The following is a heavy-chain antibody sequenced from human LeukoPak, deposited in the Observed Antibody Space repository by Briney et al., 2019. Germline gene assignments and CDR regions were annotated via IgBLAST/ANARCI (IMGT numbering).Heavy chain of an antibody. Sequence: ASVKVSCKASGYTFTRYAMHWVRQAPGQRLEWMGWINAGNGDTKYSQKFQERVTITRDMSTSTAYMELSSLRSEDTAVYYCAAAPPTYYYDSSGYYYAYWGQGTLVTVSS. J-gene: IGHJ4*02. CDR2: INAGNGDT. D-gene: IGHD3-22*01. CDR1: GYTFTRYA. V-gene: IGHV1-3*01. CDR3: AAAPPTYYYDSSGYYYAY.